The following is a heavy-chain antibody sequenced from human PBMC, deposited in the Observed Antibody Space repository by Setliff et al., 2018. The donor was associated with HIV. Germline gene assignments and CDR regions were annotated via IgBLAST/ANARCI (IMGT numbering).Heavy chain of an antibody. Sequence: SETLSLTCTVSGGSISSYSWSWIRQPPGKGLEWIGYIYTSGSTNYNPSLKSRATLSVDTSKNQFSLKLSSVTAADTAVYYCIIAYSSGWLAPMGFDSWGQGTLVTVSS. CDR3: IIAYSSGWLAPMGFDS. CDR1: GGSISSYS. J-gene: IGHJ4*02. D-gene: IGHD6-19*01. CDR2: IYTSGST. V-gene: IGHV4-4*08.